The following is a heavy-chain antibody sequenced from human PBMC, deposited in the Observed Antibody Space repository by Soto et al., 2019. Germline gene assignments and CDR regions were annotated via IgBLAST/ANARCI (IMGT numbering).Heavy chain of an antibody. J-gene: IGHJ3*02. V-gene: IGHV4-39*01. CDR3: ARQGDGYSNDAFDI. Sequence: SETLSLTCTVSGGSISSSSYYWGWIRQPPGKGLEWIGSIYYSGSTYYNPSLKSRVTISVDTSKNQFSLKLSSVTAADTAVYYCARQGDGYSNDAFDIWGQGTMVT. CDR1: GGSISSSSYY. D-gene: IGHD4-4*01. CDR2: IYYSGST.